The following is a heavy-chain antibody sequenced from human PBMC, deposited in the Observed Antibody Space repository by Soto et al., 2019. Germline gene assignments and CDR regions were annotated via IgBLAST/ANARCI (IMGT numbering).Heavy chain of an antibody. CDR1: GGTFSSYA. Sequence: ASVKVSCKASGGTFSSYAISCVRQAPGQGLEWMGGIIPIFGTANYAQKFQGRVTITADESTSTAYMELSSLRSEDTAVYYCARAPSNYDILTGTYYYYYGMDVWGQGTTVTVSS. D-gene: IGHD3-9*01. V-gene: IGHV1-69*13. J-gene: IGHJ6*02. CDR3: ARAPSNYDILTGTYYYYYGMDV. CDR2: IIPIFGTA.